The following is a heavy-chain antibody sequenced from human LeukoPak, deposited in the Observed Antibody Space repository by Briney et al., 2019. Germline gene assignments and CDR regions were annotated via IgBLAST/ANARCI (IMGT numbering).Heavy chain of an antibody. D-gene: IGHD3-22*01. V-gene: IGHV4-59*12. CDR2: IYYSGST. J-gene: IGHJ2*01. CDR3: ARGHYYYDSSGSEYFDL. CDR1: GGSISSYY. Sequence: PSETLSLTCTVSGGSISSYYWSWIRQPPGKGLEWIGYIYYSGSTNYNPSLKSRVTMSIDTSKKQFSLKLSSVTAADTAVFYCARGHYYYDSSGSEYFDLWGRGTLVTVSS.